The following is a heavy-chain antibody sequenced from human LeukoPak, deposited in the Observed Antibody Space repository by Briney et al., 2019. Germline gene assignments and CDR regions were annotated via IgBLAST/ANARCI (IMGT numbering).Heavy chain of an antibody. CDR2: IFYSGST. V-gene: IGHV4-39*02. Sequence: SETLSLTCTVSGGSISSSSYYWGWIRQPPGKGLEWIGSIFYSGSTYYNPSLKDRATISVDTSKNQFSLKLSSVTAADTAVYYCAREVYGDYATKYAFDIWGQGTLVTVSS. CDR1: GGSISSSSYY. J-gene: IGHJ4*02. CDR3: AREVYGDYATKYAFDI. D-gene: IGHD4-17*01.